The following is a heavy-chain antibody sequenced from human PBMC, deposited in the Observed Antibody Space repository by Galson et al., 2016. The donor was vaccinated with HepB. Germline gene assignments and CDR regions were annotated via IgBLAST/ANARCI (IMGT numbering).Heavy chain of an antibody. D-gene: IGHD1-26*01. V-gene: IGHV4-39*01. J-gene: IGHJ4*02. Sequence: ETLSLTCSVSGGSISTSTYYWVWFRQPPGKGLEWIGSIYYTGTTYYNPSLKSRLTISVDTSKNQFSLKLHSVTAAATAVYYCARGGVSFSDSWGQGTLVTVSS. CDR3: ARGGVSFSDS. CDR2: IYYTGTT. CDR1: GGSISTSTYY.